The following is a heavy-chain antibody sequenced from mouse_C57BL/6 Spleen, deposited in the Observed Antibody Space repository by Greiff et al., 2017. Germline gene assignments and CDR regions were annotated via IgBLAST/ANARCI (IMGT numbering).Heavy chain of an antibody. V-gene: IGHV1-82*01. D-gene: IGHD1-1*01. Sequence: VQRVESGPELVKPGASVKISCKASGYAFSSSWMNWVKQRPGKGLEWIGRIYPGDGDTNYNGKFKGKATLTADKSSSTAYMQLSSLTSEDSAVYFCARRTTEDYWGQGTTLTVSS. J-gene: IGHJ2*01. CDR3: ARRTTEDY. CDR2: IYPGDGDT. CDR1: GYAFSSSW.